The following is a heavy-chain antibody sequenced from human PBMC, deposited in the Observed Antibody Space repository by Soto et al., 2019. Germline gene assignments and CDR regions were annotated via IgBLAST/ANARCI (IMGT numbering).Heavy chain of an antibody. D-gene: IGHD3-3*01. CDR3: ARGFYDFWSYYYYGMDV. CDR1: GGSFSGYY. J-gene: IGHJ6*02. V-gene: IGHV4-34*01. Sequence: PSETLSLTCAVYGGSFSGYYWSWIRQPPGKGLEWIGEINHSGSTNYNPSLKSRVTISVDTSKNQFSLKLSSVTAADTAVYCARGFYDFWSYYYYGMDVWGQGTTVTVSS. CDR2: INHSGST.